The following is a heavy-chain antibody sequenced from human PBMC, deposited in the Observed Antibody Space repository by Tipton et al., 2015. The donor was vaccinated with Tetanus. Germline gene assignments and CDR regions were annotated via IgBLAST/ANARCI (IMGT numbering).Heavy chain of an antibody. CDR2: INHSGST. CDR3: ARANYVWGSYRYTLVPNFDY. Sequence: TLSLTCAVYGGSFSGYYWSWIRQPPGKGLEWIGEINHSGSTNYNPSLKSRVTISGDTSKNQLSLKLSFVTAADTAVYYCARANYVWGSYRYTLVPNFDYWGQGTLVTVSS. CDR1: GGSFSGYY. J-gene: IGHJ4*02. D-gene: IGHD3-16*02. V-gene: IGHV4-34*01.